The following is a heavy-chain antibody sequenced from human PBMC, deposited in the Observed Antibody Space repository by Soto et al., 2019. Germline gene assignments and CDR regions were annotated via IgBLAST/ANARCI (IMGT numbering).Heavy chain of an antibody. CDR1: GYTFTSYG. D-gene: IGHD3-3*01. CDR2: ISAYNGNT. J-gene: IGHJ5*02. V-gene: IGHV1-18*04. CDR3: ARVDYDFWSGYYTGNWFDP. Sequence: ASVKVSCKASGYTFTSYGISWVRQAPGQGLEWMGWISAYNGNTNYAQKLQGRVTMTTDTSTSTAYMELRSLRSGDTAVYYCARVDYDFWSGYYTGNWFDPWGQGTLVTVSS.